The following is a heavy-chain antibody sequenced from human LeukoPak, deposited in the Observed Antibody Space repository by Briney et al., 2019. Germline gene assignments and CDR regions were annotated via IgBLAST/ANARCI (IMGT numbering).Heavy chain of an antibody. J-gene: IGHJ4*02. CDR1: GGSFSGYY. V-gene: IGHV4-59*01. CDR3: ARVGEKATINY. D-gene: IGHD5-12*01. Sequence: SETLSLTCTVYGGSFSGYYWSWIRQPPGKGLEWIGYIYHSGSINYNPSLKSRVTISVDTSNNQFSLHLSSVTAADTAVYYCARVGEKATINYWGQGALVTVSS. CDR2: IYHSGSI.